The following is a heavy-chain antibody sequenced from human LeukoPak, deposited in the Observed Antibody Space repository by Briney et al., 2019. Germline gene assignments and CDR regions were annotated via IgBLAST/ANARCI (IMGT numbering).Heavy chain of an antibody. V-gene: IGHV4-39*01. CDR3: ASVRWDYDY. Sequence: SETLSLTCTVSGGSISSSSYYWGWIRQPPGKGLEWIGSIYYSGSTYYNPSLKSRVTIYVDTSKNQFSLKLSSVTAADTAVYYCASVRWDYDYWGQGTLVTVSS. CDR2: IYYSGST. J-gene: IGHJ4*02. D-gene: IGHD3-10*01. CDR1: GGSISSSSYY.